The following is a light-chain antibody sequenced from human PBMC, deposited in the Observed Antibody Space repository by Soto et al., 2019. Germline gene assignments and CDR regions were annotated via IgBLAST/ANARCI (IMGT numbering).Light chain of an antibody. CDR2: EVS. V-gene: IGLV2-14*01. Sequence: QSALTQPASVSGSPGQSITISCTGTSSDVGGYNYVSWYQQHPGKAPKLMIYEVSNRPSGVSNRFSGSKSGNTASLTISGPQAEDEADYYCSSYTSSSPYVFGTGTKPTVL. CDR1: SSDVGGYNY. CDR3: SSYTSSSPYV. J-gene: IGLJ1*01.